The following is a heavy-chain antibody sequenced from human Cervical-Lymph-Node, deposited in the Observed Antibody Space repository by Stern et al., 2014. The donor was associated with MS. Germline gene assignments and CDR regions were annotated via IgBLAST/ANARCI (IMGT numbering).Heavy chain of an antibody. CDR2: IDPSDSYT. V-gene: IGHV5-10-1*03. Sequence: VQLVESGAEVKKPGESLRISCKGSGYSFTSYWISWVRQMPGQGLEWMGRIDPSDSYTNYRPPFQGQVTISADNPISTASLQWSSLKASDPAMYYWAPQDSSSWSVVWAQGTLVTVSS. CDR1: GYSFTSYW. D-gene: IGHD6-13*01. J-gene: IGHJ4*02. CDR3: APQDSSSWSVV.